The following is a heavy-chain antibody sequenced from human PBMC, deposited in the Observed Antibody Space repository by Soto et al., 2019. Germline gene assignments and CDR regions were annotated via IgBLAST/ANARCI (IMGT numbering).Heavy chain of an antibody. D-gene: IGHD1-20*01. Sequence: AASVKVSCKASGYTFTNYYLHWVRQAPGQGLEWMGWISPRTGGTKYAQTFQGRVTLTRDTSITTAYMELSSLRSDDTAVYYCARDPGIGTITDWYFNFWGRGTLVTVSS. V-gene: IGHV1-2*02. CDR2: ISPRTGGT. CDR1: GYTFTNYY. CDR3: ARDPGIGTITDWYFNF. J-gene: IGHJ2*01.